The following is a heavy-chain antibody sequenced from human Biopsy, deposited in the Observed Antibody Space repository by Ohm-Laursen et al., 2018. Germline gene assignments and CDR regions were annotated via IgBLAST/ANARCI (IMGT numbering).Heavy chain of an antibody. D-gene: IGHD3-10*01. CDR1: GFSFTSSW. Sequence: SLRLSCAASGFSFTSSWMTWIRQAPGRGLEWVATINPDAFGKYYVDSVKGRFTVSRDNAKNSLYLQMDSLRDEDTALFYCARDFYYQRYDYWGQGTLVTVSS. CDR2: INPDAFGK. J-gene: IGHJ4*02. CDR3: ARDFYYQRYDY. V-gene: IGHV3-7*01.